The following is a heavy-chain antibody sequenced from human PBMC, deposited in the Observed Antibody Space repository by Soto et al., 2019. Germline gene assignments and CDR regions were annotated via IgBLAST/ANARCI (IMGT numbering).Heavy chain of an antibody. V-gene: IGHV3-23*01. J-gene: IGHJ4*02. D-gene: IGHD4-17*01. CDR1: GFTFSSYA. CDR3: ANSHGPDYGGPNYYFDY. CDR2: ISGSGGST. Sequence: EVQLLESGGGLVQPGGSLRLSCAASGFTFSSYAMSWVRQAPGKGLEWVSAISGSGGSTYYADSVKGRFTISRDNSKNMLYLQMNSLRAEDTAVYYCANSHGPDYGGPNYYFDYWGQGTLVTVSS.